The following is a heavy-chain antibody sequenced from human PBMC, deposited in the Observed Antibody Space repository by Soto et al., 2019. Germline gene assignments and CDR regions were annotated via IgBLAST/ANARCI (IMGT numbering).Heavy chain of an antibody. CDR2: IKQDGSEI. CDR1: GCTFSSYW. V-gene: IGHV3-7*05. Sequence: EVQLVESGGGLVQSGGSLRLSCGASGCTFSSYWMSWVRQGPGKGPEWVANIKQDGSEIYYVDSVKGRFTISRDNAKSSLYLQMTSLRAEDTAVYHCAKSLSAIPGDSWGQGTLVTVSS. D-gene: IGHD2-2*01. CDR3: AKSLSAIPGDS. J-gene: IGHJ4*02.